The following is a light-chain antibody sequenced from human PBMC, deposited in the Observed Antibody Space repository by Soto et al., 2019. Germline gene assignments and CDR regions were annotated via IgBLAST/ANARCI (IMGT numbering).Light chain of an antibody. CDR1: QGITTS. V-gene: IGKV1-5*02. J-gene: IGKJ1*01. CDR3: QQFIDGWT. CDR2: DAS. Sequence: DLQMTQSPSSVSASVGDRVIMIFRASQGITTSLAWYQQKPGKAPKLLIYDASSLESGVPSRFRGSGSETEFTLTISGLQPDDFATYYCQQFIDGWTFGQGTKVDI.